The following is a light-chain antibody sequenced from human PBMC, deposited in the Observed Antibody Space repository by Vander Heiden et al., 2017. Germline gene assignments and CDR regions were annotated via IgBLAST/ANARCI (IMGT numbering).Light chain of an antibody. CDR2: DAS. CDR3: QQYDNLPWT. CDR1: QDSSIY. V-gene: IGKV1-33*01. Sequence: DIQLTQSASSLSTSVGDRVTITCQASQDSSIYLNWYQQKPGKAPKLLIYDASSWETGVPSRFSGSGSGTDFTFTISSLQPEDIATYYWQQYDNLPWTFGQGTKVEIK. J-gene: IGKJ1*01.